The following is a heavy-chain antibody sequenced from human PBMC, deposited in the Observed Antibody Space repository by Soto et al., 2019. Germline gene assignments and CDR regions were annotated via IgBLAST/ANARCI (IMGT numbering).Heavy chain of an antibody. Sequence: GGSLRLSCAASGFTFGGYGGNWVRQTPGKGLEWVSYISPTSNTIYYVDSVKGRFTISRDNAKNSLYLQMNSLTDEDTAVYYCVREDYDRSGSFDYWGQGTLVTVSS. J-gene: IGHJ4*02. CDR3: VREDYDRSGSFDY. D-gene: IGHD3-22*01. CDR1: GFTFGGYG. CDR2: ISPTSNTI. V-gene: IGHV3-48*02.